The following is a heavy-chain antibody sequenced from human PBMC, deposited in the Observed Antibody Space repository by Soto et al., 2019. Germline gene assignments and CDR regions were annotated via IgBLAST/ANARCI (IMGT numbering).Heavy chain of an antibody. CDR1: GYTFINYG. J-gene: IGHJ6*02. Sequence: ASVKVSCKASGYTFINYGVSWVRQAPGQGLEWMGWISAYNGDKKYAQNVQGRVTLTTDTSTRTAYMEMRTLRSDDTAAYYCARDGPHIPAVGNVWGQRTMAPLPS. V-gene: IGHV1-18*01. CDR3: ARDGPHIPAVGNV. CDR2: ISAYNGDK. D-gene: IGHD6-13*01.